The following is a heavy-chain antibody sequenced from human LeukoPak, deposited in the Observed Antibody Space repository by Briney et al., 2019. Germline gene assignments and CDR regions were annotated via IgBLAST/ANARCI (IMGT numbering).Heavy chain of an antibody. CDR1: GGSISTYY. J-gene: IGHJ4*02. CDR2: INYSGST. Sequence: SETLSLTCTVSGGSISTYYWTWIRQPPGKGLEWIGFINYSGSTNHNPSLKSRVTMSVDTSKDQFSLRLSSVTAADTAVYYCARRSSGWEGNYFDYWGQGALVTVSS. V-gene: IGHV4-59*01. D-gene: IGHD6-19*01. CDR3: ARRSSGWEGNYFDY.